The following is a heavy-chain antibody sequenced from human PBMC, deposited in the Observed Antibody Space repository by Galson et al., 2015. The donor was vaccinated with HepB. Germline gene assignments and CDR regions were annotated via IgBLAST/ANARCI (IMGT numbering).Heavy chain of an antibody. J-gene: IGHJ3*02. V-gene: IGHV5-10-1*01. CDR1: GYSFTSYW. Sequence: QSGAEVKKPGESLRISCKGSGYSFTSYWISWVRQMPGKGLEWMGRIDPSDSYTNYSPSFQGHVTISADKSISTAYLQWSSLKASDTAMYYCASWATVTTTDLRPRNSDAFDIWGQGTMVTVSS. CDR2: IDPSDSYT. CDR3: ASWATVTTTDLRPRNSDAFDI. D-gene: IGHD4-11*01.